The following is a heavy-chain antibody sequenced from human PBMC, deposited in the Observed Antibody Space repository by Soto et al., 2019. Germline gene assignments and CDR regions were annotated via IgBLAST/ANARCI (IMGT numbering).Heavy chain of an antibody. CDR1: GYTFTSYG. D-gene: IGHD3-22*01. V-gene: IGHV1-18*04. CDR3: ARDRLNYYYDSSGYPGGY. J-gene: IGHJ4*02. Sequence: ASVKVSCKASGYTFTSYGISWVRQAPGQGXEWMGWISAYNGNTNYAQKLQGRVTMTTDTSTSTAYMELRSLRSDDTAVYYCARDRLNYYYDSSGYPGGYWGQGTLVTVSS. CDR2: ISAYNGNT.